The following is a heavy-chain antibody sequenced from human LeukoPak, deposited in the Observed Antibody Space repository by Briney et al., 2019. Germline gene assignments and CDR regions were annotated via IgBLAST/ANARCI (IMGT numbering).Heavy chain of an antibody. CDR1: GFTFSSYG. CDR3: AKDQRGPAAMLYYYYYGMDV. V-gene: IGHV3-30*18. J-gene: IGHJ6*04. D-gene: IGHD2-2*01. CDR2: ISYDGSNK. Sequence: PGRSLRLSCAASGFTFSSYGMHWVRQAPGKGLEWVAVISYDGSNKYYADSVKGRFTISRDNSKNTLYLQMNSLRAEDTAVYYCAKDQRGPAAMLYYYYYGMDVWGKGTTVTVSS.